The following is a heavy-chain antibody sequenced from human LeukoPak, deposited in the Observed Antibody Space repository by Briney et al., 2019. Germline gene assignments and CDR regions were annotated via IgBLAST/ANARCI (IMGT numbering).Heavy chain of an antibody. Sequence: ASVKVSCKASGYTFTGYYMHWVRQAPGQGLEWMGWINPNSGGTNYAQKFQGWVTMTRDTSISTAYMELSRLRSDDTAVYYCAREATAMVAVLDYWGQGTLVTVSS. J-gene: IGHJ4*02. D-gene: IGHD5-18*01. CDR2: INPNSGGT. V-gene: IGHV1-2*04. CDR1: GYTFTGYY. CDR3: AREATAMVAVLDY.